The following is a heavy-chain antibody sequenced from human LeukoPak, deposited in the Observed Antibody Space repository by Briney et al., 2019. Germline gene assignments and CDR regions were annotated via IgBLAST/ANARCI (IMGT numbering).Heavy chain of an antibody. CDR3: ARDLWFGELLNAFDI. J-gene: IGHJ3*02. CDR2: IIPIFGTA. Sequence: SVKVSCKASGGTFSSYAISWVRQAPGQGLEWMGGIIPIFGTANYAQKFQGRVTITADKSTSTAYMELSSLRSEDTAVYYCARDLWFGELLNAFDIWGQGTMVSVSS. CDR1: GGTFSSYA. V-gene: IGHV1-69*06. D-gene: IGHD3-10*01.